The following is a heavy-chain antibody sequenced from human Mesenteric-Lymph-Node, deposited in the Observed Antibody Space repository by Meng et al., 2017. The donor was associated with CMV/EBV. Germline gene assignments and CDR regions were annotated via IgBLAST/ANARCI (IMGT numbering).Heavy chain of an antibody. D-gene: IGHD5-18*01. V-gene: IGHV3-30*02. CDR3: AREQIELWLSYFDH. Sequence: GESLKISCAASGFTFSSYGMHWVRQAPGKGLEWVAFIRYDGSNKYYADSVKGRFTISRDNAKNSLSLEMNSLRAEDTAVYYCAREQIELWLSYFDHWGQGTLVTVSS. CDR1: GFTFSSYG. CDR2: IRYDGSNK. J-gene: IGHJ4*02.